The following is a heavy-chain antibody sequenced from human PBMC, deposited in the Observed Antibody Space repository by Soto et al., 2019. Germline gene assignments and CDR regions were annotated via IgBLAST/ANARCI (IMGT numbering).Heavy chain of an antibody. J-gene: IGHJ6*03. V-gene: IGHV3-73*01. Sequence: EVHLVESGGGLVQPGGSLKLACLASGFPLSDSAIHWVRKASGKGLEWVGRIRSKTNNYATTYGAPVRGRFTLSRDDSKNTAYLQMNNLESEDAAVYYCTRHAGGQVERSFYYYFMDVWGKGTTVSV. CDR2: IRSKTNNYAT. CDR3: TRHAGGQVERSFYYYFMDV. D-gene: IGHD2-15*01. CDR1: GFPLSDSA.